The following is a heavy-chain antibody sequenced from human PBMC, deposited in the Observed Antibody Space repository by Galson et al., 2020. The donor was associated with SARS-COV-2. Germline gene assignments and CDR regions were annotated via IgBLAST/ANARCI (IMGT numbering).Heavy chain of an antibody. CDR1: GGSFSGYY. V-gene: IGHV4-34*01. D-gene: IGHD2-21*02. J-gene: IGHJ4*02. Sequence: SETLSLTCAVYGGSFSGYYWSWIRQPPGKGLEWIAEINHSGSTNYNPSLKSRVTISVDTSKNQFSLKLSSVTAADTAVCYCARVGWGDYYFDYWGQGTLVTVSS. CDR3: ARVGWGDYYFDY. CDR2: INHSGST.